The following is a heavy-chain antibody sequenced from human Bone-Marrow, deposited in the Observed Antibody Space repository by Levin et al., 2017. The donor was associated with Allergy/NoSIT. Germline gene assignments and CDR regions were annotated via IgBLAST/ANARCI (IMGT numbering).Heavy chain of an antibody. J-gene: IGHJ4*02. V-gene: IGHV3-30*18. Sequence: GGSLRLSCVASGFTFKSYGMHWVRQAPGKGLQWLSVISYNGNTTYYADSVKGRFTISRDNSMNTLYLEMNNLRVEDTAVYYCLKVGQLDRDRVPYFDVWGQGALVTV. CDR2: ISYNGNTT. CDR3: LKVGQLDRDRVPYFDV. CDR1: GFTFKSYG. D-gene: IGHD1-1*01.